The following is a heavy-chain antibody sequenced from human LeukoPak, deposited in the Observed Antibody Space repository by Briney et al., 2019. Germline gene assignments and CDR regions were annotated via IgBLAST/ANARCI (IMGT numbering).Heavy chain of an antibody. CDR1: GFTFSGSA. V-gene: IGHV3-73*01. J-gene: IGHJ4*02. CDR3: TRHPIVGANHFDY. D-gene: IGHD1-26*01. Sequence: GGSLRLSCAASGFTFSGSAMHWVRQASGKGPEWVGRIRSKANSYATAYAASVKGRFTISRDDSKNTAYLQMNSLKTEDTAVYYCTRHPIVGANHFDYWGQGTLVTVSS. CDR2: IRSKANSYAT.